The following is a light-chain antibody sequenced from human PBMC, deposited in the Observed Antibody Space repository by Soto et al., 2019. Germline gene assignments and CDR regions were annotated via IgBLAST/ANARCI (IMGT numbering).Light chain of an antibody. CDR3: QSYDVSLSAWV. CDR1: SSNLGRGYD. V-gene: IGLV1-40*01. CDR2: ADN. J-gene: IGLJ3*02. Sequence: QSALTQPPSVSGAPGQTVSISCTGSSSNLGRGYDVHWYQQFPGRAPKLLIYADNKRPSGVPDRISGSKSGTSASLAMAGRQAEDEATYYCQSYDVSLSAWVFGGGTKLTVL.